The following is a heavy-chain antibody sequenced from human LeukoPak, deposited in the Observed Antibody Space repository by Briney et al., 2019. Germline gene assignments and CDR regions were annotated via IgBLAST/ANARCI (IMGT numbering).Heavy chain of an antibody. CDR1: RGSISSYY. V-gene: IGHV4-59*01. CDR2: IYYSGST. J-gene: IGHJ4*02. D-gene: IGHD2-2*01. CDR3: ARGKYQLRYYFDY. Sequence: PSETLSLTCTVSRGSISSYYWSWIRQPPGKGLEWIGYIYYSGSTNYNPSLKSRVTISVDTSKNQFSLKLSSVTAADTAVYYCARGKYQLRYYFDYWGQGTLVTVSS.